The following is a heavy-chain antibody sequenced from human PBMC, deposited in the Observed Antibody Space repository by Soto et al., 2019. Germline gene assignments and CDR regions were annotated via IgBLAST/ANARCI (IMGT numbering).Heavy chain of an antibody. V-gene: IGHV3-48*02. D-gene: IGHD6-6*01. J-gene: IGHJ6*02. Sequence: EVQLVESGGGLVQPGGSLRLSCAASGFSFSTYSMNWVRQAPGKGLEWVSYISSRSYTIYYVDSVKGRFTTSRDNAKNSLYLQMSSLRDEATAVYYCARGGSSSDNGMDVWGQGTTVTVSS. CDR1: GFSFSTYS. CDR3: ARGGSSSDNGMDV. CDR2: ISSRSYTI.